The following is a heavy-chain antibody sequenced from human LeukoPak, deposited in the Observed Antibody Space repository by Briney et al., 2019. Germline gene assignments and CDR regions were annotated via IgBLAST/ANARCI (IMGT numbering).Heavy chain of an antibody. CDR3: ASNSVSSGWPRIDY. CDR2: IIPIFGTA. J-gene: IGHJ4*02. Sequence: SVKVSCKASGYTFTSYDINWVRQAPGQGLEWMGGIIPIFGTANYAQKFQGRVTITTDESTSTAYMELSSLRSEDTAVYYCASNSVSSGWPRIDYWGQGTLVTVSS. V-gene: IGHV1-69*05. CDR1: GYTFTSYD. D-gene: IGHD6-19*01.